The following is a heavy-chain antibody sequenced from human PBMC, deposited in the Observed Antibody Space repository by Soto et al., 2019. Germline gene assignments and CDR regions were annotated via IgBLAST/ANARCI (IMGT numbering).Heavy chain of an antibody. V-gene: IGHV4-30-4*01. CDR2: IYYSGST. J-gene: IGHJ3*02. Sequence: PSETLSLTCTVFGGSISSGDYYWSWIRQPPGKGLEWIGYIYYSGSTYYNPSLKSRVTISVDTSKNQFSLKLSSVTAADTAVYYCARSKGITMIVVVSRGAFDIWGQGTMVTVSS. CDR1: GGSISSGDYY. CDR3: ARSKGITMIVVVSRGAFDI. D-gene: IGHD3-22*01.